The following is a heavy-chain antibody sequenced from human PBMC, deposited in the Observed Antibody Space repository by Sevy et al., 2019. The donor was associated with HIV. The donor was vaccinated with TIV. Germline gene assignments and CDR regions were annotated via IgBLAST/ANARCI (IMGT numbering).Heavy chain of an antibody. CDR3: AGYQISGSESYYLY. D-gene: IGHD3-10*01. V-gene: IGHV3-48*02. Sequence: GGSLRLSCAASGFTFSSYSMNWVRQAPGKGLEWVSYISSSSSTIYYADSVKGRFTISRDNAKNSLYLQMNSLREEDTAVYYCAGYQISGSESYYLYWGQGTLVTVSS. J-gene: IGHJ4*02. CDR2: ISSSSSTI. CDR1: GFTFSSYS.